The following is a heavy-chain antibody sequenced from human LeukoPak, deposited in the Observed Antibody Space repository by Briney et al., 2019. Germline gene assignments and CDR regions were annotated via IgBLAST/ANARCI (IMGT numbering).Heavy chain of an antibody. D-gene: IGHD2-2*01. CDR3: ANTPIVVVPAAISLDAFDI. Sequence: GGSLRLSCAASGFTFSSYAMSWVRQAPGKGLEWVSAISGSGGSTYYADSVKGRFTISRDNSKNTLYLQMNSLRAEDTAVYYCANTPIVVVPAAISLDAFDIWGQGTMVTVSS. CDR2: ISGSGGST. V-gene: IGHV3-23*01. J-gene: IGHJ3*02. CDR1: GFTFSSYA.